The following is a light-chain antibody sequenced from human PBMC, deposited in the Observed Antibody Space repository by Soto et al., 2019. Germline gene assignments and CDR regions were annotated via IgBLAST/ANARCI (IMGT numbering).Light chain of an antibody. CDR3: QQYGSSPT. CDR2: GAS. J-gene: IGKJ1*01. Sequence: EILFTQSPGTLSLSPGERPTLSCRASQSVSSSYLAWYQQKPGKAPRLLIYGASSRATGIPDRLSGSGSGTDFTLTIRRLEPEDFAVYYCQQYGSSPTFGQGTKVDIK. CDR1: QSVSSSY. V-gene: IGKV3-20*01.